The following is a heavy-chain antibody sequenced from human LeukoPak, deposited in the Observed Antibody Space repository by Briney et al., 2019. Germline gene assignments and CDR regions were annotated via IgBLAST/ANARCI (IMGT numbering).Heavy chain of an antibody. V-gene: IGHV3-20*04. CDR1: GFTFNTYG. D-gene: IGHD1-26*01. Sequence: GGSLRLSCVASGFTFNTYGMSWVRQAPGKGLEWVSGINWNGGSTGYADSVKGRFSISRDNAKNSLHLQMNSLRVEDTALYFCARDGESYSGDDEFDIWGQGTTVIVSS. J-gene: IGHJ3*02. CDR2: INWNGGST. CDR3: ARDGESYSGDDEFDI.